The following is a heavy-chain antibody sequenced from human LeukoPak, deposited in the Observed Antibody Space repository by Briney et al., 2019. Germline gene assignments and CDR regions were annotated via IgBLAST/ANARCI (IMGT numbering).Heavy chain of an antibody. CDR1: GYTFSSYA. V-gene: IGHV3-23*01. Sequence: PGGSLRLPCAASGYTFSSYAMNWVRQAPGKGLEWVSTISGSGDDTYYADSVKGQFTISRDNSKNTLYLQMNNLRAEDTAVYYCAKDQWIGSGSYHYWGQGTLVTVSS. D-gene: IGHD3-10*01. J-gene: IGHJ4*02. CDR2: ISGSGDDT. CDR3: AKDQWIGSGSYHY.